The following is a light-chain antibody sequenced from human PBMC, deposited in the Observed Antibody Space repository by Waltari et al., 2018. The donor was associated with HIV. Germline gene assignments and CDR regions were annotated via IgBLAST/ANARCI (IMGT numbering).Light chain of an antibody. J-gene: IGKJ2*01. V-gene: IGKV3-20*01. CDR3: HQYGSATYT. CDR1: QSVSSGF. Sequence: EIVLTQSPATLSLSQGDRATLSCRASQSVSSGFLAWYQQKRGQAPRLLIYGASTRAKGIPDRFSGGGSGTDFTLTISSLDPEDFAVYYCHQYGSATYTFGQGTKLDIK. CDR2: GAS.